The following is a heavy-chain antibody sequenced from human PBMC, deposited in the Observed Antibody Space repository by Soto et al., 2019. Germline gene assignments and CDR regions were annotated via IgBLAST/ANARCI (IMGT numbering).Heavy chain of an antibody. V-gene: IGHV3-7*01. D-gene: IGHD5-18*01. CDR1: GFTFSRYW. CDR2: IKQDGTEK. J-gene: IGHJ3*02. Sequence: PGGSLRLSCAASGFTFSRYWMNWVRQAPGKGLEWVANIKQDGTEKNYVDSVKGRFTISRDNARKSLYLQMDSLRAEGTAVYFCARGDTPMITGMDSFDIWGQGTMVTVSS. CDR3: ARGDTPMITGMDSFDI.